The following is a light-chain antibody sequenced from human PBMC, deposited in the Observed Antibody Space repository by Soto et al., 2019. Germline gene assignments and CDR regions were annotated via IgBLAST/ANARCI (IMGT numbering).Light chain of an antibody. J-gene: IGKJ1*01. CDR1: QSVLYSSNNKNY. Sequence: DIVMTQSPDSLAVSLGERATINCKSSQSVLYSSNNKNYLAWYQQKPGQPPKLLIYWASTRESGVPDRFSGSGSGTDFTITISCLQAEDVAVYYCQQYYRPWTFGQGTKVEIK. CDR3: QQYYRPWT. V-gene: IGKV4-1*01. CDR2: WAS.